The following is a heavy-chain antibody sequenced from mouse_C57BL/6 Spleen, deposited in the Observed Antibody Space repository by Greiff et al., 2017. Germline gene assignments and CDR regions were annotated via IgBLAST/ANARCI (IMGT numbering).Heavy chain of an antibody. V-gene: IGHV5-6*01. D-gene: IGHD1-1*01. CDR2: ISSGGSYT. Sequence: EVQRVESGGDLVKPGGSLKLSCAASGFTFSSYGMSLVRQTPDTRLEWVATISSGGSYTYYPDSVKGRFTISRDNATNTLYLQMSSLKSEDTAMYYCARQGLRNDFDYWGQGTTLTVSS. J-gene: IGHJ2*01. CDR1: GFTFSSYG. CDR3: ARQGLRNDFDY.